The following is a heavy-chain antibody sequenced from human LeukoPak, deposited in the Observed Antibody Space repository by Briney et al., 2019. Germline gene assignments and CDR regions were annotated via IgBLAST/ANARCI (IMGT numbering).Heavy chain of an antibody. D-gene: IGHD3-3*02. V-gene: IGHV1-2*02. CDR3: ARDHFRTTPGVRSDY. CDR1: GYTFTGYY. J-gene: IGHJ4*02. Sequence: ASVKVSCKASGYTFTGYYMHWVRQAPGQGPEWMGWINPNSGGTNYAQKLQGRVTMTRDTSISTAHMELSRLRSDDTAVYYCARDHFRTTPGVRSDYWGQGTLVTVSS. CDR2: INPNSGGT.